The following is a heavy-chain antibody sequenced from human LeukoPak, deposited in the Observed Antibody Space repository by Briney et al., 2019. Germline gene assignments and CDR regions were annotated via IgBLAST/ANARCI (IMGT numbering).Heavy chain of an antibody. CDR2: MNPNSGNT. CDR1: GYTFTSYD. J-gene: IGHJ5*02. CDR3: AREGSPADEGWFDP. V-gene: IGHV1-8*01. Sequence: ASVKVSCKASGYTFTSYDINWVRQATGQGLEWMGWMNPNSGNTGYAQKFQGRVTMTRNTSITTAYMELSSLRSEDTAVYYCAREGSPADEGWFDPWGQGTLVTVSS. D-gene: IGHD3-10*01.